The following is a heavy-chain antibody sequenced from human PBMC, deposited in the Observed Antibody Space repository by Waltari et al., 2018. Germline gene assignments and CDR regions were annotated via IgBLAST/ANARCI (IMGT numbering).Heavy chain of an antibody. CDR3: ASTLRLVGFDP. V-gene: IGHV3-48*01. J-gene: IGHJ5*02. CDR1: GFTFSSYS. Sequence: EVQLVASGGGLVQPGGSLILSCAASGFTFSSYSMNWVRQDPGKGVEWVSYISSSSSTIYYADSVKGRFTISRDNAKNSLYLQMNSLRAEDTAVYYCASTLRLVGFDPWGQGTLVTVSS. D-gene: IGHD5-12*01. CDR2: ISSSSSTI.